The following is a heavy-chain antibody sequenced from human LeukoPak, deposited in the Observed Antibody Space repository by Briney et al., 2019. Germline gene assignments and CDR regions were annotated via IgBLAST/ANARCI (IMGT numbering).Heavy chain of an antibody. CDR3: VKDPGGSSVA. CDR2: ISSNGGIT. CDR1: GFTFSSYV. Sequence: GGSLRLSCSASGFTFSSYVMHWVRQAPGKGLEYVSAISSNGGITYYADSVKGRFTISRDNSKNTLYLQMSSLRPEDTAVFYCVKDPGGSSVAWGQGTLVTVSS. D-gene: IGHD3-16*01. V-gene: IGHV3-64D*06. J-gene: IGHJ4*02.